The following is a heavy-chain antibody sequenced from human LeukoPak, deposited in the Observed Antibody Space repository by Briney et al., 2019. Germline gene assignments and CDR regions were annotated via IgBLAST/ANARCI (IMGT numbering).Heavy chain of an antibody. Sequence: SETLSLTCTVSGYSISTGYYWGWIRQPPGKGLEWIGSIYHSGSTYYNPPLKSRVTISVDTSKNQFSLKLTSVTAADTAVYYCAILIGYYRIDYWGQGTLVTVSS. CDR1: GYSISTGYY. CDR2: IYHSGST. D-gene: IGHD3-9*01. V-gene: IGHV4-38-2*02. J-gene: IGHJ4*02. CDR3: AILIGYYRIDY.